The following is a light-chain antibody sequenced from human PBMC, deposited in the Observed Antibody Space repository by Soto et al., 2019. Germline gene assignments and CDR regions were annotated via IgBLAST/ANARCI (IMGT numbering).Light chain of an antibody. J-gene: IGLJ3*02. CDR2: ADD. V-gene: IGLV1-44*01. Sequence: QSVLTQPPSASGTPGQRVTISCSGGSSNIGSNSVNWYQQLPGTAPKVLLYADDQRPSGVPGRCSGSKSGTSASLAISGLQSDDEAEYYSASWADSLSGPVFGGGTKVTVL. CDR1: SSNIGSNS. CDR3: ASWADSLSGPV.